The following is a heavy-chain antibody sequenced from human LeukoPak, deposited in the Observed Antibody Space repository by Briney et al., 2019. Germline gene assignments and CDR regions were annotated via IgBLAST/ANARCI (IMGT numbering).Heavy chain of an antibody. CDR3: ARHDRLMTTYGVDV. Sequence: SETLSLTCTVSGGSISSYYWSWIRQPPGKGLEWIGYIYYSGSTNYNPSLKSRVTISVDTSKNQFSLKLSSVTAAGTAVYYCARHDRLMTTYGVDVWGQGTTVTVSS. D-gene: IGHD4-17*01. CDR1: GGSISSYY. CDR2: IYYSGST. J-gene: IGHJ6*02. V-gene: IGHV4-59*08.